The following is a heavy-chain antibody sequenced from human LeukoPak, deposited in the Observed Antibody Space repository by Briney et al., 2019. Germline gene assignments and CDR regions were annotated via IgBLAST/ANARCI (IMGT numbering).Heavy chain of an antibody. CDR1: GRSISRSY. D-gene: IGHD1-1*01. J-gene: IGHJ6*02. CDR2: VHYSGST. CDR3: SGQRVLRYYYYGMDV. V-gene: IGHV4-59*08. Sequence: SETLSLTCSVFGRSISRSYWSWIRQPPGKGLEWIGYVHYSGSTNYNPSLKSRVTVSVDTSKNQFSLKLSSVTAADTAVYYCSGQRVLRYYYYGMDVWGQGTTVTVSS.